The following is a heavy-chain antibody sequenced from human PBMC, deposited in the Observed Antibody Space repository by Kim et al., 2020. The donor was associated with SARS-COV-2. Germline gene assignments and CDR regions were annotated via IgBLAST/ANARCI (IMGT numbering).Heavy chain of an antibody. V-gene: IGHV7-4-1*02. D-gene: IGHD2-21*01. CDR3: ARSNSIDF. J-gene: IGHJ4*02. Sequence: TGNRTYAQGFTGRFVFSLDTSVSTAYLQISSLKAEDTAIYYCARSNSIDFWGQGTLVSVSS. CDR2: TGNR.